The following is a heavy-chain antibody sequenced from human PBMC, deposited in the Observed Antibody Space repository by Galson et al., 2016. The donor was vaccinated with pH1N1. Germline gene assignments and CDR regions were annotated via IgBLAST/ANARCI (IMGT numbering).Heavy chain of an antibody. V-gene: IGHV4-59*01. J-gene: IGHJ3*02. Sequence: SETLSLTCIVSGGSISSYYWSWIRQPPGKGLEWIGYIHYSGSTNYNPSLKSRVTISVDTSKNQFSLKLSSVTAADTAVYYCARDREYNYGYYDHAFDIWGQGTMVTVSS. CDR3: ARDREYNYGYYDHAFDI. CDR2: IHYSGST. CDR1: GGSISSYY. D-gene: IGHD5-18*01.